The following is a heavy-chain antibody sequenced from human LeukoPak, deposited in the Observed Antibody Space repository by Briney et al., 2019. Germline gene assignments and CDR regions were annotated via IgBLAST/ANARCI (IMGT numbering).Heavy chain of an antibody. V-gene: IGHV1-18*01. CDR3: ARDPFAARSGYRNLDY. D-gene: IGHD3-3*01. Sequence: ASVKVSCKASGYTFTSYGISWVRQAPGQGLEWMGWSSGYNGNTHYAQRLQGRVTMTTDTSTSTAYMELRSLRSDDTAVYYCARDPFAARSGYRNLDYWGQGTLVTVSS. CDR2: SSGYNGNT. CDR1: GYTFTSYG. J-gene: IGHJ4*02.